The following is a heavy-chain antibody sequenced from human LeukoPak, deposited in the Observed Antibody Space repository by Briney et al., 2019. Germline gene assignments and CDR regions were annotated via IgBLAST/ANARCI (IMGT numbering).Heavy chain of an antibody. CDR1: GFTFSSYG. Sequence: PGGSLRLSCAASGFTFSSYGMHWVRQAPGKGLEWVAVIWYDGSNKYYADSVKGRFTISRDNSKNTLYLQMNSLRAEDTAVYYCARGGAAITSAFDIWGQGTMVTVSS. D-gene: IGHD2-2*01. CDR3: ARGGAAITSAFDI. CDR2: IWYDGSNK. J-gene: IGHJ3*02. V-gene: IGHV3-33*01.